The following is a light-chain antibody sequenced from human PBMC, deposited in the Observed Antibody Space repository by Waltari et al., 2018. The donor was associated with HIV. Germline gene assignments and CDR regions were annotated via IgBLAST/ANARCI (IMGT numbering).Light chain of an antibody. V-gene: IGKV3D-15*03. CDR2: DTS. Sequence: PGDNVTLSCRASQSVNINLAWYQQRPGQSPRLLIYDTSVRATGIPDRFSATGSGTNFSLVISPSRPEVAAIYFCQQYNNWPPLTFGGGTTVDI. J-gene: IGKJ4*02. CDR1: QSVNIN. CDR3: QQYNNWPPLT.